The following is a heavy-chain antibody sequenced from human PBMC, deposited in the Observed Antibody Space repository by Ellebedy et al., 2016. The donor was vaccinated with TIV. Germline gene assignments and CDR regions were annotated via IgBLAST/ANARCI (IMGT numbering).Heavy chain of an antibody. CDR1: GFTFGDYY. D-gene: IGHD3-10*01. Sequence: PGGSLRLSCAASGFTFGDYYMYWVRQAPGKGLEWISYIGSRSGIFRYADSVKGRFTISRDNAKNSLYLQVDSLRDEDTAVYYCARGGGSGTYYSFDYWGRGTLVTVSS. J-gene: IGHJ4*02. V-gene: IGHV3-48*02. CDR3: ARGGGSGTYYSFDY. CDR2: IGSRSGIF.